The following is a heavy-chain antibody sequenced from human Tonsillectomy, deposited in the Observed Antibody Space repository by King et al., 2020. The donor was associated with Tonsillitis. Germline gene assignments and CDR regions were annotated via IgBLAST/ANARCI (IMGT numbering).Heavy chain of an antibody. CDR1: GGSFSGYY. CDR2: INHSGST. J-gene: IGHJ4*02. D-gene: IGHD3-10*01. V-gene: IGHV4-34*01. Sequence: VQIQQWGAGLLKPSETLSLTCAVYGGSFSGYYWSWIRQPPGKGLEWIGEINHSGSTNYNPSLKSRVTISVDTSKNQFSLKLSSVTAADTAVYYCARAGDITIFDYWGQGTLVTVSS. CDR3: ARAGDITIFDY.